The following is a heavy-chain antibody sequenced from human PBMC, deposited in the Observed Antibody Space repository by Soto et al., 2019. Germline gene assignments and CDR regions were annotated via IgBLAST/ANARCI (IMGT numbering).Heavy chain of an antibody. CDR2: IYYSGST. J-gene: IGHJ4*02. Sequence: QVQLQESGPGLVKPSETLSLTCTVSGGSVSSGSYYWSWIRQPPGKGLEWIGYIYYSGSTNYNPSLQSRVTISVDTSKNQFSLKLSSVTAADTAVYYCARGGGSYREASVYWGQGTLVTVSS. CDR3: ARGGGSYREASVY. D-gene: IGHD1-26*01. V-gene: IGHV4-61*01. CDR1: GGSVSSGSYY.